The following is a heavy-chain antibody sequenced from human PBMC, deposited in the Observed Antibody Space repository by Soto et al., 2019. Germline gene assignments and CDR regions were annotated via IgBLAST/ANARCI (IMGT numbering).Heavy chain of an antibody. J-gene: IGHJ5*02. D-gene: IGHD2-21*01. CDR2: INPAGSVT. CDR3: AIDNSLTFPAVPGDKKSDSSGWWFDP. CDR1: GISFINHY. V-gene: IGHV1-46*03. Sequence: ASVKVSCKASGISFINHYVHWVRQAPGQGPEWMGVINPAGSVTVYALKLQDRVTVTRDTSTSTVYMELNCLTSEDTAIYYCAIDNSLTFPAVPGDKKSDSSGWWFDPWGQGTLVTVSS.